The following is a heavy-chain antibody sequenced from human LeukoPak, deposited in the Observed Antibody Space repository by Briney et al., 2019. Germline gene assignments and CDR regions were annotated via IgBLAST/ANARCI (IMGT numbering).Heavy chain of an antibody. D-gene: IGHD3-10*01. Sequence: PGGSLRLSCAASGFTFNNYEMNWVRQAPGKGLEWVSYISGSGTDIYYADSVKGRFTISRDNAMNSLYLQMNSLRAEDTAVYYCARGAYYYFFWGQGTLVTVS. CDR2: ISGSGTDI. V-gene: IGHV3-48*03. CDR3: ARGAYYYFF. CDR1: GFTFNNYE. J-gene: IGHJ4*02.